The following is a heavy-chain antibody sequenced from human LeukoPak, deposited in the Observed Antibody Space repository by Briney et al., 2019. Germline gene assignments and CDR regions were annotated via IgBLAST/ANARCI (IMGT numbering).Heavy chain of an antibody. CDR1: RFTFSNPA. CDR2: ISDGGDST. CDR3: AKDFSIGVLVGATGTFDY. V-gene: IGHV3-23*01. Sequence: GGSLRLSCAASRFTFSNPAMSWVRQAPGKGREWVSSISDGGDSTYDADSVKGRFTISRDNSKNTLYLQMNNLRAEDTAVYYCAKDFSIGVLVGATGTFDYWGQGTLVTVSS. J-gene: IGHJ4*02. D-gene: IGHD1-26*01.